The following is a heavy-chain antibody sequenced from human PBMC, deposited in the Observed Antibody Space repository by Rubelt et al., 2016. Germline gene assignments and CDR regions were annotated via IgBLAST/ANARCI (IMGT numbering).Heavy chain of an antibody. CDR2: IYTGGST. CDR3: ASQGVGSGWHEGY. V-gene: IGHV3-53*01. Sequence: GLEWISVIYTGGSTYYADSVKGRFTISRDNSKNTVYLQMNSLRAEDTAVYYCASQGVGSGWHEGYWGQGTLVTVSS. D-gene: IGHD6-19*01. J-gene: IGHJ4*02.